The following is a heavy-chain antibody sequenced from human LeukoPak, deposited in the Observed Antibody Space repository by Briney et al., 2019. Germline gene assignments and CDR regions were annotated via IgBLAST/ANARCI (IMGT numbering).Heavy chain of an antibody. CDR3: AKALGGCSSTSCYIPEYFQH. Sequence: GGSLRLSCAASGFTFSSYGMHWVRQAPGKGLEWVAFIRYDGSNKYYADSVKGRFTISRDNSKNTLYLQMNSLRAEDTAVYYCAKALGGCSSTSCYIPEYFQHWGQGTLVTVSS. V-gene: IGHV3-30*02. J-gene: IGHJ1*01. CDR1: GFTFSSYG. CDR2: IRYDGSNK. D-gene: IGHD2-2*02.